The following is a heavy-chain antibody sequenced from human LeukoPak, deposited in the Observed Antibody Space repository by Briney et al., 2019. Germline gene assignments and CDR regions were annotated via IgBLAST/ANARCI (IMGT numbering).Heavy chain of an antibody. CDR3: ARVAYSGSGSYKY. Sequence: GGSLRLSCAASGFTFSSYEMNWVRQAPGKGLEWISYISSTSDTIYYADSVKGRFTISRDNAKNSLYLQMNSLRAEDTAVYYCARVAYSGSGSYKYWGQGTLVTVSS. CDR1: GFTFSSYE. V-gene: IGHV3-48*03. J-gene: IGHJ4*02. CDR2: ISSTSDTI. D-gene: IGHD3-10*01.